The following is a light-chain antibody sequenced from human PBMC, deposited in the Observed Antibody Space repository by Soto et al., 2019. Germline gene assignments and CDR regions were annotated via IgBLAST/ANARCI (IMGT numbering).Light chain of an antibody. CDR2: GAS. CDR1: QSLDNRH. J-gene: IGKJ4*01. V-gene: IGKV3-20*01. CDR3: HQYSNSKWT. Sequence: EIVLTQSPGTLSLSPGERATLSCRASQSLDNRHLAWYQHKPGQTPRVLIYGASNSATGIPLRFSGSGSGTDFTITISILEPEEFAVYYCHQYSNSKWTFGEGTKVEMK.